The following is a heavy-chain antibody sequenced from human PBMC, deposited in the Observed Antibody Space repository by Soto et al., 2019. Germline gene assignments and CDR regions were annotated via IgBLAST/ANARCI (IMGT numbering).Heavy chain of an antibody. CDR3: ARTHSYGYYYYYGMDV. CDR1: GFTFSSYA. Sequence: VQLVESGGGVVQPGRSLRLSCAASGFTFSSYAMHWVRQAPGKGLEWVAVISYDGSNKYYADSVKGRFTISRDNSKNTLYLQMNSLRAEDTTVYYCARTHSYGYYYYYGMDVWGQGTTVTVSS. CDR2: ISYDGSNK. J-gene: IGHJ6*02. V-gene: IGHV3-30-3*01. D-gene: IGHD5-18*01.